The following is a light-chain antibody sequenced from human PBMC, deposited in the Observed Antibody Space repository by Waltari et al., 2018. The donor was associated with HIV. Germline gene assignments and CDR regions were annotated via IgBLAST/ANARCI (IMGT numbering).Light chain of an antibody. Sequence: QSELTQPPSASGTPGRRVTIPCSGSNSSIGTNTVNWLPHLPGPAPKLLIFNTNQRPSGSPDRFSGSKSGTSASLAISGLQSEDEADYFCAVWDDSLNGLWVFGGGTKVTVL. V-gene: IGLV1-44*01. CDR2: NTN. CDR3: AVWDDSLNGLWV. CDR1: NSSIGTNT. J-gene: IGLJ3*02.